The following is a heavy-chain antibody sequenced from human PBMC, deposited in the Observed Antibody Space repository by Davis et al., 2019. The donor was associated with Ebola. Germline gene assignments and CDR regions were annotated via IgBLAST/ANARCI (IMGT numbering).Heavy chain of an antibody. CDR1: GFTFSSYS. Sequence: GESLKISCAASGFTFSSYSMNWVRQAPGKGLEWVSYISSSSSTIYYADSVKGRFTISRDNSKNTLYLQMNSLRAEDTAVYYCARDETGFGDFWSGPIDYWGQGTLVTVSS. D-gene: IGHD3-3*01. CDR2: ISSSSSTI. J-gene: IGHJ4*02. V-gene: IGHV3-48*01. CDR3: ARDETGFGDFWSGPIDY.